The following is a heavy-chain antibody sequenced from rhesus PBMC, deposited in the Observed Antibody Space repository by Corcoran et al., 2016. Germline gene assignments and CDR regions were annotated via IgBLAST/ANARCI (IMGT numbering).Heavy chain of an antibody. V-gene: IGHV4-76*01. CDR3: ARDIAAALFDY. CDR1: GCSISGGYD. J-gene: IGHJ4*01. Sequence: QVQLQESGPGVVKPSETLSLTCAVSGCSISGGYDWSWIRQPPGKGLEWIGYIYGSSRSTNYNPSLKNRVTISKGAAKNEFSLMLSSVTAADTAVYYCARDIAAALFDYWGQGVLVTVSS. CDR2: IYGSSRST. D-gene: IGHD6-25*01.